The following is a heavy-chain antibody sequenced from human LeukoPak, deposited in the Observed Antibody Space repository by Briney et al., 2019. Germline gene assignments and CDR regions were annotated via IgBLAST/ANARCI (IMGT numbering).Heavy chain of an antibody. Sequence: PSETLSLTCAVSGVSIGSYYWSWIRQPPEKGLEWIGDIYYSGGTNDYPSLKSRVTISVDTSKNQFSLKLSSVTAADTAVYYCARDRYSSGWQHYYYMDVWGKGTTVTVSS. CDR1: GVSIGSYY. V-gene: IGHV4-59*01. D-gene: IGHD6-19*01. J-gene: IGHJ6*03. CDR2: IYYSGGT. CDR3: ARDRYSSGWQHYYYMDV.